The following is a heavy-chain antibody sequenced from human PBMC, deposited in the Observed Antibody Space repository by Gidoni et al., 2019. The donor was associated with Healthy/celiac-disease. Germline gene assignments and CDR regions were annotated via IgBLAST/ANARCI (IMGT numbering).Heavy chain of an antibody. CDR2: IWYDGSNK. Sequence: QVQLVESGGGVVQPGRSLRLSCAASGFTFSSYGMHWVRQATGKGLEWVAVIWYDGSNKYYAASVKGRFTISRDNSKNTLYLQMNSLRAEDTAVYYCASDYCSSTSCYDYYGMDVWGQGTTVTVSS. CDR3: ASDYCSSTSCYDYYGMDV. J-gene: IGHJ6*02. CDR1: GFTFSSYG. V-gene: IGHV3-33*01. D-gene: IGHD2-2*01.